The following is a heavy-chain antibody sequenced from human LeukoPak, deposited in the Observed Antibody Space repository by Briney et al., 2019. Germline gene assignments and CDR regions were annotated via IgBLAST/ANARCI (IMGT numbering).Heavy chain of an antibody. V-gene: IGHV1-18*01. CDR3: ARDRSMGVAATGDY. D-gene: IGHD6-19*01. J-gene: IGHJ4*02. Sequence: GASVKLSCKASGYTFTSYGISWVRQAPGQGLECMGWISAYNGNTNYAQKLQGRVTMTTDTSTSTAYMELRSLRSDDTAVYYCARDRSMGVAATGDYWGQGTLVTVSS. CDR2: ISAYNGNT. CDR1: GYTFTSYG.